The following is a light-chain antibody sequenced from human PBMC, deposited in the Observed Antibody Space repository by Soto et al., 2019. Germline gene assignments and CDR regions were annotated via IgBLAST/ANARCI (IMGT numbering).Light chain of an antibody. Sequence: DIQMTQSPSSLSASVGDRVTITCRASQGIRNSLAWYQQKPGEVPKLLISAAFTLQSGVPSRFSGSGSGTDFTLTISSLQPEDVATYYCQNYNSAPYTFGPGTKVDIK. CDR2: AAF. J-gene: IGKJ3*01. V-gene: IGKV1-27*01. CDR3: QNYNSAPYT. CDR1: QGIRNS.